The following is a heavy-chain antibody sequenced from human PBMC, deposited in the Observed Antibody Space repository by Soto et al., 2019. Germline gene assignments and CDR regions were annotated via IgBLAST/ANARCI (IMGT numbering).Heavy chain of an antibody. CDR2: INSDGGST. D-gene: IGHD2-21*01. V-gene: IGHV3-74*01. CDR3: ARAGRHKTNWFDP. Sequence: PGGSLRLSCAASGFTFSSYWMHWVRQAPGKGLVWVSRINSDGGSTSYADSVKGRFTISRDNAKNTLYLQMNSLRAEDTAVYYCARAGRHKTNWFDPWGQGTLVTVS. CDR1: GFTFSSYW. J-gene: IGHJ5*02.